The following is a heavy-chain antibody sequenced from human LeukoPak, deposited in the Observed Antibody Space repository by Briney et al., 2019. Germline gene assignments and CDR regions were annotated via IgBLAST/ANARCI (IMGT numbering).Heavy chain of an antibody. V-gene: IGHV4-59*01. CDR3: SRAYRGTNWFDP. CDR1: GGSISSYY. Sequence: PSETLSLTCTVSGGSISSYYWSWLRQPPGKGLEWIGYIYYSGSTNYNPSLKSRVTISVDTSKNQFSLKLSSVTAADTAVYYCSRAYRGTNWFDPWGQGTLVTVSS. D-gene: IGHD5-12*01. CDR2: IYYSGST. J-gene: IGHJ5*02.